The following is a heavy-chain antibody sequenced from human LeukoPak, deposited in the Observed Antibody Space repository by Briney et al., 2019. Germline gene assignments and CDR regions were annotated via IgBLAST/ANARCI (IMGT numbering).Heavy chain of an antibody. CDR1: GYSFTNYW. V-gene: IGHV5-51*01. CDR3: AKTIASLGSGARYFDP. J-gene: IGHJ5*02. Sequence: GESLRISCKASGYSFTNYWIAWVRQKPGKGLEWMGIMHPGETEINYSPSFEGQVTISADTSISTAYLEWYSLKASDSAIYYCAKTIASLGSGARYFDPWGQGTMITVSS. D-gene: IGHD5/OR15-5a*01. CDR2: MHPGETEI.